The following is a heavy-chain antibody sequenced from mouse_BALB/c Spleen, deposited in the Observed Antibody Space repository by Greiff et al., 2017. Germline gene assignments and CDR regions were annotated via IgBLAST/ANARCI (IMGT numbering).Heavy chain of an antibody. J-gene: IGHJ3*01. Sequence: EVQLQESGAELVRPGALVKLSCKASGFNIKDYYMHWVKQRPEQGLEWIGWIDPENGNTIYDPKFQGKASITADTSSNTAYLQLSSLTSEDTAVYYCASLSFYYDDVAYWGQGTLVTVSA. V-gene: IGHV14-1*02. CDR1: GFNIKDYY. CDR3: ASLSFYYDDVAY. CDR2: IDPENGNT. D-gene: IGHD2-4*01.